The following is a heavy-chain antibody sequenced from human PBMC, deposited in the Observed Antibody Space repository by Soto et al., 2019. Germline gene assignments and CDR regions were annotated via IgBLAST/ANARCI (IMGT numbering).Heavy chain of an antibody. CDR2: IKQDGNEK. CDR3: ARDPRYDSGPGMAFDV. Sequence: GGSLRLSCAVSGFTFSDYWMSWVRQAPGKGLEWVANIKQDGNEKYYVDSVKGRFTISRDNSKNTLYLQMNSLRAEDTAVYYCARDPRYDSGPGMAFDVWGQGTMVTVSS. CDR1: GFTFSDYW. J-gene: IGHJ3*01. V-gene: IGHV3-7*01. D-gene: IGHD3-22*01.